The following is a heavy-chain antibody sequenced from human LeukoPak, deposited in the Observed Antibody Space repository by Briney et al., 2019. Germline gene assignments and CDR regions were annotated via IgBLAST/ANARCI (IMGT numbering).Heavy chain of an antibody. D-gene: IGHD4-23*01. CDR3: TRNYGGNWFDP. J-gene: IGHJ5*02. Sequence: GGSLRLSCAASGFTVSSNFMTWVRQAPGKGLEWVSIIYSGGDTYYADSVKGRFTISRDNSKNTLYLQMNGLRAEDTAVYYCTRNYGGNWFDPWGQGTLVTVSS. CDR2: IYSGGDT. V-gene: IGHV3-53*01. CDR1: GFTVSSNF.